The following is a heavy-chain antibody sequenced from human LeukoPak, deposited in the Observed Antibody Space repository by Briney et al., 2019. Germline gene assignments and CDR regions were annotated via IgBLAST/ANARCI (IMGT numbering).Heavy chain of an antibody. V-gene: IGHV4-31*03. CDR1: GASISSDNYY. J-gene: IGHJ5*02. CDR3: AGESGGYGDYHH. D-gene: IGHD4-17*01. Sequence: SETLSLTCSVSGASISSDNYYWSWIRQHPGEGLEWIGYIYYSGVTYYNTSLKSRVTISLDTSKNQFSLKLTSVTAADTAVYYCAGESGGYGDYHHWGQGTLVTVSS. CDR2: IYYSGVT.